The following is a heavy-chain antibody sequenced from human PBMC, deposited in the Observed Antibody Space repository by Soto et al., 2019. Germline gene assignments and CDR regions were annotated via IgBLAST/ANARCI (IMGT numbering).Heavy chain of an antibody. J-gene: IGHJ6*01. D-gene: IGHD2-2*02. Sequence: EVQLVESGGGLVQPGGSLRLSCAASGFTLSNFWMHWVRQVPGKGLVWILRLNSGGSSTRYADSVQGRSTISRDNAMNRRYLQMNSPRVEDTAVYICTRQQPTAIRGGNYYAYSRLVWGQGTTV. CDR1: GFTLSNFW. CDR2: LNSGGSST. CDR3: TRQQPTAIRGGNYYAYSRLV. V-gene: IGHV3-74*01.